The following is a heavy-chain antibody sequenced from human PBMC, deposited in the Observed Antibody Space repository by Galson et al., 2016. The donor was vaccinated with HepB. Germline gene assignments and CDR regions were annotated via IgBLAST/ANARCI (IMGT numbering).Heavy chain of an antibody. CDR1: GFTFSHFG. V-gene: IGHV3-33*01. J-gene: IGHJ6*04. D-gene: IGHD5-12*01. CDR3: ARDVLGGGYDFGGRGHYYYYYGMDV. CDR2: VWYDGSNE. Sequence: SLRLSCAASGFTFSHFGMHWVRQAPGKGLEWLAVVWYDGSNEYYADSVRGRFTISRDNSKNTLYLQTNSLRAEDTAVYYCARDVLGGGYDFGGRGHYYYYYGMDVWVKGTTVTVSS.